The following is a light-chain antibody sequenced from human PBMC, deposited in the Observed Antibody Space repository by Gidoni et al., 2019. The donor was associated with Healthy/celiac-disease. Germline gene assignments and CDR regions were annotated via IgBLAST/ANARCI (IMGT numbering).Light chain of an antibody. J-gene: IGLJ2*01. CDR2: EDD. V-gene: IGLV3-10*01. CDR1: ALQKKY. CDR3: YSTDTSGNHRV. Sequence: SYELTQPPSVSVSPGQTARITCSGDALQKKYAYWYQQKSGQAPVLVIYEDDKRPSGIPERFSGSSSGTMATLTISGAQVEDEADYYCYSTDTSGNHRVFGGGTKLTVL.